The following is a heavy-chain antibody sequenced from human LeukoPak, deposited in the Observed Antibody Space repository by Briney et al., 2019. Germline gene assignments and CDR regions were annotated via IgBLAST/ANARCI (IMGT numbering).Heavy chain of an antibody. CDR2: ISGFNGIT. J-gene: IGHJ4*02. Sequence: ASVKVSCKASGYTFTNYGLSWVRQAPGQGLEWMGWISGFNGITNYAQRLQGRVTLTTDTSTGTAYMELRSLTSDDTALYYCARDTALIRTPGGPDYWGQGTLVTVSS. CDR1: GYTFTNYG. V-gene: IGHV1-18*01. CDR3: ARDTALIRTPGGPDY. D-gene: IGHD2-8*02.